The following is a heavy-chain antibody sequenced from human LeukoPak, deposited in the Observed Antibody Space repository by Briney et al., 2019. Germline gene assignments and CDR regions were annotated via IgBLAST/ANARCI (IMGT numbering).Heavy chain of an antibody. Sequence: GGSLRLSCAASGFTVSSNYMSWVRQAPGKGLEWVSVIYSGGSTYYADSVKGRFTISRDNSKNTLYLQMNSLRAEDTAVYYCARLNDYGASASGYYFDYWGQGTLVTVSS. CDR3: ARLNDYGASASGYYFDY. D-gene: IGHD4-17*01. CDR1: GFTVSSNY. J-gene: IGHJ4*02. V-gene: IGHV3-53*01. CDR2: IYSGGST.